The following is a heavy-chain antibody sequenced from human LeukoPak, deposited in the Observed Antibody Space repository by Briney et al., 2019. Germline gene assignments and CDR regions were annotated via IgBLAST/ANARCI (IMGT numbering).Heavy chain of an antibody. CDR3: ARIYCTSTSCYTPNFDY. CDR2: IKEDGSQK. CDR1: GFTFSTYW. V-gene: IGHV3-7*04. Sequence: PRGSLTLSCAASGFTFSTYWMSWVRQAPGKGLEWVASIKEDGSQKYYVDSLKGRFTISRDNAKNSLYLQMNSLRAEDTSVYYCARIYCTSTSCYTPNFDYWGQGTLVTVSS. D-gene: IGHD2-2*02. J-gene: IGHJ4*02.